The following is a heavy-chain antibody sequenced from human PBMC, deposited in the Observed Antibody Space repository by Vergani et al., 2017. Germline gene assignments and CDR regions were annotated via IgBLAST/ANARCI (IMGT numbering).Heavy chain of an antibody. Sequence: QVHLVESGGGAVQPGRSLRLSCVVSGFTSSYYGMHWVRQAPGKGLEWVAVISYVGTQKYYADSVKGRFTISRDNSKSTLYLQMNSLRTEDTAVYDCATKSCGTPGCQIGYFREWGQGTLVTVSS. V-gene: IGHV3-30*03. D-gene: IGHD1-1*01. CDR3: ATKSCGTPGCQIGYFRE. CDR1: GFTSSYYG. CDR2: ISYVGTQK. J-gene: IGHJ1*01.